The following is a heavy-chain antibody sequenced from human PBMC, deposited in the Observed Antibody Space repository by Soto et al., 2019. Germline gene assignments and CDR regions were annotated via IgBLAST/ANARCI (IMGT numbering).Heavy chain of an antibody. Sequence: SVKVSCKASGGTFSSYAISWVRQAPGQGLEWMGGIIPIFGTANYAQKFQGRVTITADESTSTAYMELSSLRSEDTAVYYCARDWEATVTKADGMDVWGQGTTVTAP. J-gene: IGHJ6*02. D-gene: IGHD4-4*01. CDR2: IIPIFGTA. CDR1: GGTFSSYA. CDR3: ARDWEATVTKADGMDV. V-gene: IGHV1-69*13.